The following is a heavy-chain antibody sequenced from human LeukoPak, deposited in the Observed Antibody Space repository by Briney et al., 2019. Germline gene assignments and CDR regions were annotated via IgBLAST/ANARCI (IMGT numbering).Heavy chain of an antibody. Sequence: GGSLRLSCAASGVTFSSYSMNWVRQAPGKGLEWVSSISSSSSYIYYADSVKGRFTISRDNAKNSLYLQMNSLRAEDTAVYYCAREVRTGYFLYGMDVWGQGTTVTVSS. V-gene: IGHV3-21*01. J-gene: IGHJ6*02. CDR2: ISSSSSYI. CDR1: GVTFSSYS. D-gene: IGHD3/OR15-3a*01. CDR3: AREVRTGYFLYGMDV.